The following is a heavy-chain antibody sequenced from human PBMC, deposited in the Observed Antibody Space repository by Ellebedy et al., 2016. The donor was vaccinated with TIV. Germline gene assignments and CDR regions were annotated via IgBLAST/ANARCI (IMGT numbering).Heavy chain of an antibody. J-gene: IGHJ6*03. V-gene: IGHV3-7*01. CDR1: GFTVSSQC. CDR3: ARRYMDV. Sequence: GGSLRLSXPASGFTVSSQCKRWVRQAPGKGLEWVANIKQDGSAKYYVDSVKGRFTISRDNAKNSVYLQMNNLRAEDTAVYYCARRYMDVWGKGTTVTVSS. CDR2: IKQDGSAK.